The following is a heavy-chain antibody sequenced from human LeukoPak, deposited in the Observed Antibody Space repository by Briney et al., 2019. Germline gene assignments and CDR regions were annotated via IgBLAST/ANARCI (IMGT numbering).Heavy chain of an antibody. CDR2: ISGSGGST. V-gene: IGHV3-23*01. D-gene: IGHD3-22*01. CDR1: GFTFSSYA. Sequence: GGSLRLSCAASGFTFSSYAMSWVRQAPGKGLERVSAISGSGGSTYYADSVKGRFTISRDNSKNTLYLQMNSLRAEDTAVYYCAKSDDSSGDHDAFDIWGQGTMVTVSS. CDR3: AKSDDSSGDHDAFDI. J-gene: IGHJ3*02.